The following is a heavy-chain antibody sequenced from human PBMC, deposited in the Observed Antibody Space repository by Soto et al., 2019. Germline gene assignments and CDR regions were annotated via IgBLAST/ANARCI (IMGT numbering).Heavy chain of an antibody. CDR3: ARDLGKESSGWYNWFDP. D-gene: IGHD6-19*01. CDR1: GYTFTSYA. Sequence: QVQLVQSGAEVKKPGASVKVSCKASGYTFTSYAMYWVRQAPGQRLEWMGWINAGNGNTKYSQEFQGRVTITRDTSASTAYMELSSLRSEDTAVYYCARDLGKESSGWYNWFDPWGQGTLVTVSS. CDR2: INAGNGNT. V-gene: IGHV1-3*01. J-gene: IGHJ5*02.